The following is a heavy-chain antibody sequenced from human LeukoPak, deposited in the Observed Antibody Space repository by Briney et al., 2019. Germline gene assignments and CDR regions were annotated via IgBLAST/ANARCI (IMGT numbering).Heavy chain of an antibody. J-gene: IGHJ6*02. CDR3: AKVPYSDYGSGRPTFMDV. CDR2: LSNTGIAT. CDR1: GFTFSSYA. Sequence: GGSLRLSCAASGFTFSSYAMSWVRQAPGKGLEWVSTLSNTGIATYYADSVKGRFTISRDNYENTLFLQMNYLRAEDTATYYCAKVPYSDYGSGRPTFMDVWGQGTTVAVSS. V-gene: IGHV3-23*01. D-gene: IGHD3-10*01.